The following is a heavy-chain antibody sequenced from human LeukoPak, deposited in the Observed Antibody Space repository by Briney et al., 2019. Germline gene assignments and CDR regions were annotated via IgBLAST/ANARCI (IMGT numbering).Heavy chain of an antibody. J-gene: IGHJ4*02. D-gene: IGHD6-19*01. Sequence: GGSLRLSCAASGFTFSSYAMSWVRQAPGKGLEWVSAISGSGGSTYYADSVKGRFTISRDNSKNTLYLQMTSLRADDTAVYYCAKDDSSGDFDYWGQGTLVTVSS. CDR3: AKDDSSGDFDY. CDR1: GFTFSSYA. V-gene: IGHV3-23*01. CDR2: ISGSGGST.